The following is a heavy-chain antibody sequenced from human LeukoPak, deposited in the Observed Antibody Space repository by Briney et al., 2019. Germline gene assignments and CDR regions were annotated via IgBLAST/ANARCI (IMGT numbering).Heavy chain of an antibody. CDR2: IYYSGST. CDR1: GGSISSHY. Sequence: SETLSLTCTVSGGSISSHYWNWIRQPPGKGLEWIGYIYYSGSTNYNPSLKSRVTISLDTSQNQFSLKLSSVTAEDTAVYYCARDGSRWTFDAWGQGTLVTVSS. V-gene: IGHV4-59*11. CDR3: ARDGSRWTFDA. J-gene: IGHJ5*02. D-gene: IGHD6-13*01.